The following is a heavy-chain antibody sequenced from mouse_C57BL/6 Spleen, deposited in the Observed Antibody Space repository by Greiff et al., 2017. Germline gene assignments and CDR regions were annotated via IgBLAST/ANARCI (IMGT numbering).Heavy chain of an antibody. D-gene: IGHD2-3*01. CDR2: ISSGGSYT. CDR1: GFTFSSYG. V-gene: IGHV5-6*01. Sequence: EVQGVESGGDLVKPGGSLKLSCAASGFTFSSYGMSWVRQTPDKRLEWVATISSGGSYTYYPDSVKGRFTISRATAKNTLYLQMSSLKSEDTAMYYCARQVYDGYYEAWFAYWGQGTLVTVSA. J-gene: IGHJ3*01. CDR3: ARQVYDGYYEAWFAY.